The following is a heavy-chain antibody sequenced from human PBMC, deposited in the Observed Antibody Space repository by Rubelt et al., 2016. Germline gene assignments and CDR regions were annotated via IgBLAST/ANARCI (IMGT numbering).Heavy chain of an antibody. CDR3: AREACYRYGDYVDY. D-gene: IGHD4/OR15-4a*01. V-gene: IGHV3-7*01. CDR1: GFTFSTYW. J-gene: IGHJ4*02. Sequence: EVQLVESGGGLVQPGGSLRLSCAASGFTFSTYWMTWVRQAPGKGLEWVANIKEDGSEKYYEDSVKGRFTISRDNAKKSLYLESNGLRAVDTAVDYCAREACYRYGDYVDYWGQGTLVTVSS. CDR2: IKEDGSEK.